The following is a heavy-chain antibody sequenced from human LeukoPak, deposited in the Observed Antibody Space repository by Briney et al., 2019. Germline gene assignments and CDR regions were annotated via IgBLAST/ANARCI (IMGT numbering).Heavy chain of an antibody. Sequence: ASVKVSCKASGYTFTGYYMHWVRQAPGQGLEWMGWINPNSGGTNYAQKFQGRVTMTRDMSISTAYMELSRLRSEDTAVYYCARTRSMVRGVISYYYYYMDVWGKGTTVTISS. J-gene: IGHJ6*03. D-gene: IGHD3-10*01. CDR2: INPNSGGT. CDR1: GYTFTGYY. V-gene: IGHV1-2*02. CDR3: ARTRSMVRGVISYYYYYMDV.